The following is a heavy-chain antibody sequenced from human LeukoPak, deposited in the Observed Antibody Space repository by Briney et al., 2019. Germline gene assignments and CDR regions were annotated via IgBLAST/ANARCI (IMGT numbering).Heavy chain of an antibody. CDR2: ISSSGSTI. CDR3: ARTPFPVVIVPPAQRGAFAS. J-gene: IGHJ5*01. V-gene: IGHV3-48*04. D-gene: IGHD2/OR15-2a*01. Sequence: GGSLRLSCAASGFNFINFDMTWVRQAAGKGLEWVAYISSSGSTIYYADSVKGRFTISRDNAKNSLFLQMSSLRAEDTAVYYCARTPFPVVIVPPAQRGAFASWGQGTLVTVSS. CDR1: GFNFINFD.